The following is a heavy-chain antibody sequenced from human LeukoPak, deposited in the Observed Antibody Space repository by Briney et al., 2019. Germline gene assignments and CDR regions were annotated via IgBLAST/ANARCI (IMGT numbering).Heavy chain of an antibody. CDR3: ARRARYSSGVFDY. CDR2: IYYSGST. V-gene: IGHV4-59*08. J-gene: IGHJ4*02. D-gene: IGHD6-19*01. Sequence: SETLSLTCTVSGGSISSYYWSWIRQPPGKGLEWIGYIYYSGSTNYNPSLKSRVTISVDTSKNQFSLKLSSVTAADTAVYYCARRARYSSGVFDYWGQGTLVTVSS. CDR1: GGSISSYY.